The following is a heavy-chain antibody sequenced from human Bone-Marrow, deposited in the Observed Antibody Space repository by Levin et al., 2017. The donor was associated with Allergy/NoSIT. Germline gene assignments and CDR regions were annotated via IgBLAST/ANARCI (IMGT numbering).Heavy chain of an antibody. Sequence: GGSLRLSCAASGFTFRSYGMHWVRQAPGKGLEWVAAISYDGSNKYYADSVKGRFTISRDNSKNTLYLQMNSLRAEDTAVYYCAKDRQWGLRVDSWGQGTLVTVSS. CDR3: AKDRQWGLRVDS. CDR1: GFTFRSYG. J-gene: IGHJ4*02. D-gene: IGHD1-26*01. V-gene: IGHV3-30*18. CDR2: ISYDGSNK.